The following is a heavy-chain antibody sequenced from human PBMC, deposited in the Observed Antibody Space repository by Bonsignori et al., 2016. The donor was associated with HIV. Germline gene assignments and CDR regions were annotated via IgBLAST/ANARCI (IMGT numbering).Heavy chain of an antibody. D-gene: IGHD3-22*01. CDR3: ARYFYDSSGYYYARAFDI. V-gene: IGHV4-39*01. Sequence: QLQLQESGPGLVKPSETLSLTCTVSGGSITSGTSYWGWVRQPPGKGLEWIGSIYYSGSTYYNPSLKSRVTISVDTSKNQFSLKLSSVTATDTAVYYCARYFYDSSGYYYARAFDIWGQGTWSPSPQ. CDR2: IYYSGST. J-gene: IGHJ4*02. CDR1: GGSITSGTSY.